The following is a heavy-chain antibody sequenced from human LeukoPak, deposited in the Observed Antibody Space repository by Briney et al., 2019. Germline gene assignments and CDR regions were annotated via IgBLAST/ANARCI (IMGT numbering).Heavy chain of an antibody. CDR2: IYYSGST. D-gene: IGHD3-10*01. CDR3: ARDHGSGSYGMDV. CDR1: GGSISSSSYY. V-gene: IGHV4-39*02. J-gene: IGHJ6*02. Sequence: SETLSLTCTVSGGSISSSSYYWGWIRQPPGKGLEWIGSIYYSGSTYYNPSLKSRVTISVDTSKNQFSLKLSSVTAADTAVYYCARDHGSGSYGMDVWGQGTTVTVSS.